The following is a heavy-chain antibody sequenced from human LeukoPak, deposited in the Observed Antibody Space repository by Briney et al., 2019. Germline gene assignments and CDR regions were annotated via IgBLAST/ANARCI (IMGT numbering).Heavy chain of an antibody. CDR3: ARGPGYESTGYIHHFDP. CDR2: VYYSGNSGNTYSNP. V-gene: IGHV4-30-4*07. Sequence: NPSETLSLTCAVSGGSISSGGYSWSWIRQPPGKGLEWIGYVYYSGNSGNTYSNPYYSPSLKSRVTISLDTSKNQFSLNLRSVAAADTAVYYCARGPGYESTGYIHHFDPWGQGTLVTVSS. D-gene: IGHD3-22*01. J-gene: IGHJ5*02. CDR1: GGSISSGGYS.